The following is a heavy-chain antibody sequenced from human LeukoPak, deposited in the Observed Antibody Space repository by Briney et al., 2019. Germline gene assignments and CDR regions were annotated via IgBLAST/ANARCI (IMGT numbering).Heavy chain of an antibody. CDR1: GGSFSGYY. CDR2: INHSGST. Sequence: PSETLSLTCAVYGGSFSGYYWSWIRQPPGKGLEWIGEINHSGSTNYNPSLKSRVTISVDTSKNQFSLKLSSVTAADTAVYYCRSSTSPHYYYYGMDVWGKGTTVTVSS. CDR3: RSSTSPHYYYYGMDV. J-gene: IGHJ6*04. D-gene: IGHD2-2*01. V-gene: IGHV4-34*01.